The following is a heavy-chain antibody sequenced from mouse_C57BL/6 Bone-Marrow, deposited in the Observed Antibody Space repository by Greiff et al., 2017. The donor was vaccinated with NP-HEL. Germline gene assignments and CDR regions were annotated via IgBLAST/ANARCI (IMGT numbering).Heavy chain of an antibody. CDR3: ARIRNYYYGTLYYFDY. J-gene: IGHJ2*01. V-gene: IGHV1-26*01. Sequence: EVQLQQSGPELVKPGASVKISCKASGYTFTDYYMNWVKQSHGKSLEWIGDINPNNGGTSYNQKFKGKATLTVDKSSSTAYMELRSLTSEDSAVYYCARIRNYYYGTLYYFDYWGQGTTLTVSS. D-gene: IGHD1-1*01. CDR1: GYTFTDYY. CDR2: INPNNGGT.